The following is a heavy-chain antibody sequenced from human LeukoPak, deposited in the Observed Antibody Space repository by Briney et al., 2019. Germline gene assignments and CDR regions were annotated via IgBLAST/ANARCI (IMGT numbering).Heavy chain of an antibody. V-gene: IGHV3-15*01. J-gene: IGHJ5*02. Sequence: NPGGSLRLSCAASGFTFSSYSMNWVRQAPGKGLEWIGRIKSKTDGATTDYAAPVKGRFTISRDDSRNTLYLQLNSLKTEDTAVYFCNSYGSGRGRWSWGQGTPVTVSS. CDR3: NSYGSGRGRWS. CDR1: GFTFSSYS. D-gene: IGHD3-10*01. CDR2: IKSKTDGATT.